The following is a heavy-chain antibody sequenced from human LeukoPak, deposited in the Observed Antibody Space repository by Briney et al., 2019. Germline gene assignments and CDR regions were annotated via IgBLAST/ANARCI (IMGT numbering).Heavy chain of an antibody. CDR1: GGSISGDYY. D-gene: IGHD3-22*01. V-gene: IGHV4-30-4*01. J-gene: IGHJ4*02. CDR2: IYYSGST. Sequence: SETLSLTCTVSGGSISGDYYWSWIRQPPGKGLEWIGYIYYSGSTYYNPSLKSRVTISVDTSKNQFSLKLSSVTAADTAVYYCARDRGWLHYYDSSGYHLDYWGQGTLVTVSS. CDR3: ARDRGWLHYYDSSGYHLDY.